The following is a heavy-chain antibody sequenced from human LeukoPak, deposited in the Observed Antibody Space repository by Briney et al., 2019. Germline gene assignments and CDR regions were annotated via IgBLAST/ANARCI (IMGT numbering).Heavy chain of an antibody. CDR3: ARVPADY. J-gene: IGHJ4*02. CDR1: GFTFSSYS. CDR2: ISSSSSYI. V-gene: IGHV3-21*01. Sequence: GGSLRLSCVASGFTFSSYSMTWVRQAPGKGLEWVSSISSSSSYIYYADSLEGRFTISRDNAKNSLYLQMNSLRAEDTAMYYCARVPADYWGQGTLVTVSS.